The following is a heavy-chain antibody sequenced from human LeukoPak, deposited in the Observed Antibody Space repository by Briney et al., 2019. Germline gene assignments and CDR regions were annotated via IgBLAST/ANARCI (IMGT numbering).Heavy chain of an antibody. CDR3: TRDHCTSTNCYEDYYYGMDV. D-gene: IGHD2-2*01. CDR2: INPNSGGT. CDR1: EYTFTDYY. Sequence: ASVKVSCKASEYTFTDYYMHWVRQAPGQGLERMGWINPNSGGTDTAQKFQGRVTMTRDTSISTAYMELSRLRSDDTAVYYCTRDHCTSTNCYEDYYYGMDVWGQGTTVTVSS. J-gene: IGHJ6*02. V-gene: IGHV1-2*02.